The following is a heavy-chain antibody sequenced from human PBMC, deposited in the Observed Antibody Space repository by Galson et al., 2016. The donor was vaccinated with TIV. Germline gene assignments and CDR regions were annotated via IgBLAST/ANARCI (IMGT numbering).Heavy chain of an antibody. Sequence: LTCTASGDSIDNNGYYWGWIRQPPGKGLEWIASIYHSGTSYYNPSLESRLTISIDTSKNQFSLNMKSVTAADTAVYYCASPRHGGFLRFSMDAWGQGTTVTVS. V-gene: IGHV4-39*07. J-gene: IGHJ6*02. D-gene: IGHD3-3*01. CDR1: GDSIDNNGYY. CDR2: IYHSGTS. CDR3: ASPRHGGFLRFSMDA.